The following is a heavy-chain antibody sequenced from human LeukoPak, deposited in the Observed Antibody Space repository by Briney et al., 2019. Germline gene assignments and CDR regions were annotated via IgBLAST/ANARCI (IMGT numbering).Heavy chain of an antibody. CDR3: ARDLAEKNYDFWSGSYYYYGMDV. J-gene: IGHJ6*02. CDR1: GGSISSYY. D-gene: IGHD3-3*01. V-gene: IGHV4-4*07. CDR2: IYTSGST. Sequence: PSETLSLTCTVSGGSISSYYWSWIRQPAGKGLEWIGRIYTSGSTNYNPSLKSRVTMSVDTSKNQFSLKLSSVTAADTAVYYCARDLAEKNYDFWSGSYYYYGMDVWGQGTTVTVSS.